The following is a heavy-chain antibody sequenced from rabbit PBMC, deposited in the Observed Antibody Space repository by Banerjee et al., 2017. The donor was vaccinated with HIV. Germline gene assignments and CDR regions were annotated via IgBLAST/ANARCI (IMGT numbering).Heavy chain of an antibody. CDR1: GFDFSSSG. CDR2: IITGTGIT. CDR3: ARDLGGVIGWNFNL. V-gene: IGHV1S45*01. J-gene: IGHJ4*01. D-gene: IGHD1-1*01. Sequence: QEQLVESGGGLVQPGGSLKLSCKASGFDFSSSGMCWVRQALGKGPEWIACIITGTGITYYANWAKGRFTISKTSSTTVTLQMTSLTAADTATYFCARDLGGVIGWNFNLWGQGTLVTVS.